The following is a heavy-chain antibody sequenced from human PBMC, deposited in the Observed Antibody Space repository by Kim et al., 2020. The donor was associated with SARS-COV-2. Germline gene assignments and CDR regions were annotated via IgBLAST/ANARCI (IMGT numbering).Heavy chain of an antibody. CDR1: GGSISSSNYY. CDR3: ARHCHSSTCDVGAFDL. V-gene: IGHV4-39*01. Sequence: SETLSLTCSVSGGSISSSNYYWGWIRQTPGKGLEWIGSIYNSGRTDYNPSLKTRVTTSVDTSNNQVSLQLSSVTAADTAVYYCARHCHSSTCDVGAFDLCGQGTTVTVSS. J-gene: IGHJ3*01. CDR2: IYNSGRT. D-gene: IGHD2-15*01.